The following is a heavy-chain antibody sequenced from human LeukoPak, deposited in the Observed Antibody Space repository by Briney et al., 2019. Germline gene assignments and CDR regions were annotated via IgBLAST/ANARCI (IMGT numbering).Heavy chain of an antibody. CDR1: GFTFSSYA. CDR2: ISGSGGST. D-gene: IGHD3-22*01. Sequence: GGSLRLSCAASGFTFSSYAMSWVRQAPGKGLEWVSAISGSGGSTCYADSVKGRFTISRDNSKNTLYLQMNSLRAEDTAVYYCAKGSFYDSSGYYAIWGQGTMVTVSS. CDR3: AKGSFYDSSGYYAI. V-gene: IGHV3-23*01. J-gene: IGHJ3*02.